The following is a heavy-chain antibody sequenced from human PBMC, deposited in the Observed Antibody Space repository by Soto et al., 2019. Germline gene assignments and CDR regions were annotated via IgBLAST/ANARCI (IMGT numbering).Heavy chain of an antibody. D-gene: IGHD3-9*01. V-gene: IGHV4-61*01. CDR1: GGSVSSGSYY. Sequence: TVSGGSVSSGSYYCRWIRQPPGKGLEWIGYIYYSGSTNDNPSLKSRVTISVDTSKNQFSLKLSSVNAADTAVYYCARARRYDILTGSKDFDYWGQGTLVTVSS. CDR3: ARARRYDILTGSKDFDY. J-gene: IGHJ4*02. CDR2: IYYSGST.